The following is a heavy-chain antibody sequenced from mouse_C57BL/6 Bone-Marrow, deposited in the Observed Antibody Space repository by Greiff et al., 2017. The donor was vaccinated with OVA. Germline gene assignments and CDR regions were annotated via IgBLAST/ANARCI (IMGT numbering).Heavy chain of an antibody. V-gene: IGHV5-17*01. J-gene: IGHJ2*01. CDR1: GFTFSDYG. CDR3: ARKLRRQGYFDD. D-gene: IGHD2-12*01. Sequence: EVKLMESGGGLVKPGGSLKLSCAASGFTFSDYGMHWVRQAPEQGLEWVAYISSGSSTINYADTVKGRFTISRDNAKNTRYLQMTSLRSEDKAMDYCARKLRRQGYFDDWGKGTTLTVSS. CDR2: ISSGSSTI.